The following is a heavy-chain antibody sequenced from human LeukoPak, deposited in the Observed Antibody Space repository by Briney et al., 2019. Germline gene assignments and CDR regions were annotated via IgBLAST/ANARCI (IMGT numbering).Heavy chain of an antibody. CDR1: GGSISSSSYY. Sequence: SSETLSLTCTVSGGSISSSSYYWGWIRQPPGKGLEWIGSIYYSGSTYYNPSLKSRVTISVDTSKNQFSLKLSSMTAADTAVYFCARQGLSAAGNFDYWGQGTLVTVSS. D-gene: IGHD6-13*01. J-gene: IGHJ4*02. CDR3: ARQGLSAAGNFDY. CDR2: IYYSGST. V-gene: IGHV4-39*01.